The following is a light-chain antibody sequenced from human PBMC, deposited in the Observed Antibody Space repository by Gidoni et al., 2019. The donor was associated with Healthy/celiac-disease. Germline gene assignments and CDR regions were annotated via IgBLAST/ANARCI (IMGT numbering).Light chain of an antibody. J-gene: IGKJ1*01. V-gene: IGKV4-1*01. CDR2: WAS. CDR1: KSVLYSSNNKNY. Sequence: DTVMTQSPDSLAVSLGERATINCKSSKSVLYSSNNKNYLAWYQQKPGQAPKLLIYWASTREAGVPERFSGSGSGTDFTLTISSLQAEDVAVYYCQQYYSTPPWTFGQGTKVEIK. CDR3: QQYYSTPPWT.